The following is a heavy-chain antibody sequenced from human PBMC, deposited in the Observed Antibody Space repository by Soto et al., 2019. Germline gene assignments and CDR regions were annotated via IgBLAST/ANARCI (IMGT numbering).Heavy chain of an antibody. CDR1: GGTFSSYA. D-gene: IGHD5-18*01. Sequence: GASVKVSCKASGGTFSSYAISWVRQAPGQGLEWMGGIIPIFGTANYAQKFQGRVTITADESTSTAYMELSSLRSEDTAVYYCVRASGYGPPPPDYWGQGTLVTSPQ. V-gene: IGHV1-69*13. J-gene: IGHJ4*02. CDR2: IIPIFGTA. CDR3: VRASGYGPPPPDY.